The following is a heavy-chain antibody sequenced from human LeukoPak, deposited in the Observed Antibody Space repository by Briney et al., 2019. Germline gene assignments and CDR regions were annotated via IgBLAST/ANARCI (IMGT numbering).Heavy chain of an antibody. D-gene: IGHD4-17*01. Sequence: PSETLSLTCTVSDGSISSYHWSWIRQSAGKGLEWIGRIYSSGSTNYNPSLKSRVTMSVDTSKNQFSLKLSSVTAADTAVYYCARGLKYRGTYGWFDPWGQGTPVTVSS. CDR2: IYSSGST. J-gene: IGHJ5*02. CDR3: ARGLKYRGTYGWFDP. V-gene: IGHV4-4*07. CDR1: DGSISSYH.